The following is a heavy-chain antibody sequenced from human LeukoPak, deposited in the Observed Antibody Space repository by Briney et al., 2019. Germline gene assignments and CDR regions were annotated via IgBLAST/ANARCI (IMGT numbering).Heavy chain of an antibody. CDR1: GFTFSNYG. D-gene: IGHD6-19*01. CDR3: AKDIQEYSSGWYVDY. CDR2: IWYDGSNR. J-gene: IGHJ4*02. V-gene: IGHV3-33*06. Sequence: GGSLRLSCAASGFTFSNYGMHWVRQAPGKGLEWVAVIWYDGSNRYYADSVKGRFTISRDNSKNTLYLQMNSLRAEDTAVYYCAKDIQEYSSGWYVDYWGQGTRVTVSS.